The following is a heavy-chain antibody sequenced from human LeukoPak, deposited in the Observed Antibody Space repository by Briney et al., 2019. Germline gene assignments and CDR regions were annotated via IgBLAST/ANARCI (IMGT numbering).Heavy chain of an antibody. CDR3: VKDVGLDYSNYYFDY. CDR2: ISSNGGST. V-gene: IGHV3-64D*09. J-gene: IGHJ4*02. CDR1: GYTFSSYA. D-gene: IGHD4-11*01. Sequence: PGGSLRLSCSASGYTFSSYAMHWVRQAPGKGLEYVSAISSNGGSTYYADSVKGRFTIPRDNSKNTLYLQMSSLRAEDTAVYYCVKDVGLDYSNYYFDYWGQGTLVTVSS.